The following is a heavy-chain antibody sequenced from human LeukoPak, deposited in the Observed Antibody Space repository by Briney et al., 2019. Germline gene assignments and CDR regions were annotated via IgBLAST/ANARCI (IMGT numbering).Heavy chain of an antibody. CDR1: GGTFSSYA. D-gene: IGHD3-9*01. J-gene: IGHJ2*01. V-gene: IGHV1-69*06. CDR3: ARRTPDYDILTGYYFYWYFDL. Sequence: ASVKVSCKASGGTFSSYAISWVRQAPGQGLEWMGGIIPIFGTANYAQKFQGRVTITADKSTSTAYMELSSLRSEDTAVYYCARRTPDYDILTGYYFYWYFDLWGRGTLVTVSS. CDR2: IIPIFGTA.